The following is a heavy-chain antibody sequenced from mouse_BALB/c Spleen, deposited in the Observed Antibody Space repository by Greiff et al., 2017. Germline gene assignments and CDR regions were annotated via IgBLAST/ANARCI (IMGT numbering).Heavy chain of an antibody. CDR3: TRQLGHGAMDY. D-gene: IGHD3-1*01. J-gene: IGHJ4*01. CDR2: INPSNGGT. V-gene: IGHV1S81*02. CDR1: GYTFTSYY. Sequence: QVQLQQSGAELVKPGASVKLSCKASGYTFTSYYMYWVKQRPGQGLEWIGEINPSNGGTNFNEKFKSKATLTVDKSSSTAYMQLSSLTSEDSAVYYFTRQLGHGAMDYWGQGTSVTVSS.